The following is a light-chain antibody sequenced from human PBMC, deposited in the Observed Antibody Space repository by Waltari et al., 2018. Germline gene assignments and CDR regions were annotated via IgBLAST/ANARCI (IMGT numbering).Light chain of an antibody. CDR1: SSNIGTNT. Sequence: QSILTQPPSASGTPGQRITIPCSGSSSNIGTNTVNWYQQLPGAAPKLLIYSHNQRPSGVPDRFSGSKSGTSASLAISRLQSEDEADYYCAAWDDGLNAWVFGGGTKLTV. CDR3: AAWDDGLNAWV. J-gene: IGLJ3*02. CDR2: SHN. V-gene: IGLV1-44*01.